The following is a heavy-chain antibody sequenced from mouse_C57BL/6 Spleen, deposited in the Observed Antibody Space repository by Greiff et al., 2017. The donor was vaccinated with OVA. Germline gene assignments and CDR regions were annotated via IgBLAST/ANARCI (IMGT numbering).Heavy chain of an antibody. D-gene: IGHD1-1*01. V-gene: IGHV5-17*01. J-gene: IGHJ2*01. CDR3: ARGNYYGSSYVDY. Sequence: EVQGVESGGGLVKPGGSLKLSCAASGFTFSDYGMHWVRQAPEKGLEWVAYISSGSSTIYYADTVKGRFTISRDNAKNTLFLQRTSLRSEDTAMYYCARGNYYGSSYVDYWGQGTTLTVSS. CDR1: GFTFSDYG. CDR2: ISSGSSTI.